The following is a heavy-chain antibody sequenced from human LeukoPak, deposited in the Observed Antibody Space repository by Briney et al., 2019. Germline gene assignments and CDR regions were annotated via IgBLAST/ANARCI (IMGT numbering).Heavy chain of an antibody. V-gene: IGHV3-64*01. CDR1: GFTFSSYA. J-gene: IGHJ4*02. CDR2: ISSNGGST. Sequence: GGSLRLSCAASGFTFSSYAMHWVRQAPGKGLEYVSAISSNGGSTYYANSMKGRFTISRDNSKNTLYLQMGSLRAEDMAVYYCARDQGCSSTSCPPSGSDYWGQGTLVTVSS. D-gene: IGHD2-2*01. CDR3: ARDQGCSSTSCPPSGSDY.